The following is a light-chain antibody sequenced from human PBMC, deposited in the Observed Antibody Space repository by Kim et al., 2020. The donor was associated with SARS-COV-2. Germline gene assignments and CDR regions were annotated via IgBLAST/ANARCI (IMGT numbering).Light chain of an antibody. CDR2: RND. V-gene: IGLV1-44*01. Sequence: QSVLTQPPSGSGTPGQRVTISCSAGSSNIGSNAVSWYQQLPGTAPKLLIYRNDQRPSGVPDRFSGSKSGTSASLAISGLQSEDEADYYCAAWDDSLNGYVFGTGTKVTVL. CDR3: AAWDDSLNGYV. J-gene: IGLJ1*01. CDR1: SSNIGSNA.